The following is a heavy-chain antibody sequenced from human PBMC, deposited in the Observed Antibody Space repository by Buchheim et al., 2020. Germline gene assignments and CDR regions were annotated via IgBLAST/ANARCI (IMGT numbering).Heavy chain of an antibody. V-gene: IGHV3-11*01. CDR3: ARDRGRRGFTYDYNYYGMDV. J-gene: IGHJ6*02. D-gene: IGHD5-18*01. CDR2: ISSSGTTI. CDR1: GFPFSDYY. Sequence: QVQLVESGGGLVKPGGSLRLSCAASGFPFSDYYMSWIRQAPGKGLEWVSYISSSGTTIYYADSVEGRFTISRDDAKNSLYLQMNSLRAEDTAVYFCARDRGRRGFTYDYNYYGMDVWGQGTT.